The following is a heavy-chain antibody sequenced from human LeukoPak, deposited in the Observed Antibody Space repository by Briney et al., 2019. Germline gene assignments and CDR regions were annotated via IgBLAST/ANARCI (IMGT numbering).Heavy chain of an antibody. CDR2: INPNSGGT. V-gene: IGHV1-2*02. J-gene: IGHJ1*01. Sequence: ASVNVSCKSSGYTFTFYYMHWVRQAPGQGLEWMGWINPNSGGTNYAQTFQGRVTMTRDTSISKAYMELSRLRSDDTAVYYCARCGAEITSSCPTCAEYFHQWGQGTRILVSS. CDR3: ARCGAEITSSCPTCAEYFHQ. D-gene: IGHD2-2*01. CDR1: GYTFTFYY.